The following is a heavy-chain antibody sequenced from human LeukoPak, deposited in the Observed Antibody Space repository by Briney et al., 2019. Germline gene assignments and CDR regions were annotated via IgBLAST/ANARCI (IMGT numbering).Heavy chain of an antibody. D-gene: IGHD5-18*01. CDR3: ARGYSYGDLDY. CDR1: GFTFSDYY. V-gene: IGHV3-11*01. J-gene: IGHJ4*02. CDR2: ISRSGSTI. Sequence: GGSLRLSCAASGFTFSDYYMSWIRQAPGQGLEWVSYISRSGSTIYYADSVKGRFTISRDNAKNSLYLQMNSLRAEDTAVYYCARGYSYGDLDYWGQGTLVTVSS.